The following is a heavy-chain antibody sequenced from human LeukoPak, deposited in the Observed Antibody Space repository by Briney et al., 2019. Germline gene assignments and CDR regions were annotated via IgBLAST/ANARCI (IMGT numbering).Heavy chain of an antibody. Sequence: PGRSLRLSCAASGFTFSSYGMHWVRQAPGKGLEWVAVIWYDGSNKYYADSVEGRFTISRDNSKNTLYLQMNSLRAEDTAVYYCARDRKEYTLDYWGQGTLVTVSS. J-gene: IGHJ4*02. CDR2: IWYDGSNK. V-gene: IGHV3-33*01. CDR3: ARDRKEYTLDY. D-gene: IGHD1-14*01. CDR1: GFTFSSYG.